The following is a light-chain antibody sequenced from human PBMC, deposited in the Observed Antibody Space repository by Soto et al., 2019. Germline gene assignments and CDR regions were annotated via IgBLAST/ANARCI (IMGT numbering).Light chain of an antibody. J-gene: IGKJ2*01. CDR2: DAS. CDR1: QSINTW. V-gene: IGKV1-5*01. Sequence: DIQMTQSPSTLSASVGDRVTITCRASQSINTWVAWYQQKPGKAPNVLIYDASNLESGVPSRFSGSGSGTEFTLTISSLQRDDFADYFCQQYNSDLYTFGQGTKLEI. CDR3: QQYNSDLYT.